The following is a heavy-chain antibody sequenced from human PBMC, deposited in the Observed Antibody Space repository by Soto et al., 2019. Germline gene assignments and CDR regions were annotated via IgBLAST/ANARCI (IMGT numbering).Heavy chain of an antibody. J-gene: IGHJ5*01. Sequence: PSETRSLTCSVSGASMNEFAYYWVWIRQPPGKGLEWIGTVYYNENTYYNPSLRSRVAISVDTAKNQFSLNLRSVTAADTAVYFCARRERYYGSPGWFDPWGQGTLVTVSS. CDR1: GASMNEFAYY. CDR2: VYYNENT. V-gene: IGHV4-39*01. D-gene: IGHD3-10*01. CDR3: ARRERYYGSPGWFDP.